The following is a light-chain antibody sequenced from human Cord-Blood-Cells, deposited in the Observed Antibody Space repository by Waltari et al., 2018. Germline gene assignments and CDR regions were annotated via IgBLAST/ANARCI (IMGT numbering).Light chain of an antibody. J-gene: IGLJ2*01. V-gene: IGLV2-14*01. Sequence: QSALTQPASVSGSPGQSITISCTGTSSDVGGYNYVSWYQQHPGKAPKLMIYDVSNRPSGVSNRFSGSKSSNTASLTISGLQAEDEADYDCSSYTSSSTLVFGGGTKLTVL. CDR3: SSYTSSSTLV. CDR2: DVS. CDR1: SSDVGGYNY.